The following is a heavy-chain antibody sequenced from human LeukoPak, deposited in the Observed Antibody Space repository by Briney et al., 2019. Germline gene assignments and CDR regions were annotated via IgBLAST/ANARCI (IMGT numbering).Heavy chain of an antibody. Sequence: ASVKVSCKASGYTFTSYYMHWVRQAPGQGLEWMGIINPSGGSTSYAQRFQGRVTMTRDTSTSTVHMEPSSLRSEDTAVYYCARDSIYSSGWLQLDYWGQGTLVTVSS. CDR2: INPSGGST. J-gene: IGHJ4*02. CDR3: ARDSIYSSGWLQLDY. V-gene: IGHV1-46*01. CDR1: GYTFTSYY. D-gene: IGHD6-19*01.